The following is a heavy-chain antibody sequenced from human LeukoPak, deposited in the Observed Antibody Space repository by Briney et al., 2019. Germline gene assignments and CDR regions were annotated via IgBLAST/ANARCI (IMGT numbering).Heavy chain of an antibody. D-gene: IGHD5-18*01. CDR2: IIPIFGTA. CDR1: GGTFSSYA. V-gene: IGHV1-69*05. Sequence: GASVKVSCKASGGTFSSYAISWVRQAPGQGLEWMGGIIPIFGTANYAQKFQGRVTMTRNTSISTAYMELSSLRSEDTAVYYCARVEDTAMVSWGQGTLVTVSS. CDR3: ARVEDTAMVS. J-gene: IGHJ4*02.